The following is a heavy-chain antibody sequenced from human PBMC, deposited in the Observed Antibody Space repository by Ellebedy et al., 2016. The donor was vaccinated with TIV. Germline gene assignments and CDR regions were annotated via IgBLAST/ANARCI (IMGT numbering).Heavy chain of an antibody. CDR2: ISYDGRNK. D-gene: IGHD6-13*01. V-gene: IGHV3-30*03. CDR3: ARDRSMGSNWSYFFDF. J-gene: IGHJ4*02. CDR1: RFTFRSYG. Sequence: GESLKISCAASRFTFRSYGMHWVRQAPGKGLEWVALISYDGRNKFYADSVKGRFTISRDNSKNSLYLQMNSLGAEDTAVYYCARDRSMGSNWSYFFDFWGQGTLVTVSS.